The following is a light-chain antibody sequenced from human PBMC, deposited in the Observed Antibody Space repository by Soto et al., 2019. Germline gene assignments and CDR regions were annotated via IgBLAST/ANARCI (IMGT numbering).Light chain of an antibody. CDR2: EVS. Sequence: QSALTQPSSVCGSPGQSITISCTGTISDVGGYNYVSWYQQHPGKAPKLMIYEVSNRPSGVSNRFSGSKSGNTASLTISGLQAEDEADYYCSSYTTSSAYVFGTGTKVTVL. J-gene: IGLJ1*01. CDR3: SSYTTSSAYV. CDR1: ISDVGGYNY. V-gene: IGLV2-14*01.